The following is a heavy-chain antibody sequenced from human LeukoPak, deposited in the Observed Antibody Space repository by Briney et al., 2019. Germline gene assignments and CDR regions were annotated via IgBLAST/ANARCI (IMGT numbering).Heavy chain of an antibody. Sequence: SETLSLTCTVSSGSISTYYWNWIRQPAGKGLEWIGRISSSGSTNYNASLKSRVTLSIDTSKNQFSLKLTSVTAADTAVYYCARWHTTQGTFDIWGQGTMVTVSS. CDR2: ISSSGST. D-gene: IGHD1-1*01. CDR1: SGSISTYY. J-gene: IGHJ3*02. V-gene: IGHV4-4*07. CDR3: ARWHTTQGTFDI.